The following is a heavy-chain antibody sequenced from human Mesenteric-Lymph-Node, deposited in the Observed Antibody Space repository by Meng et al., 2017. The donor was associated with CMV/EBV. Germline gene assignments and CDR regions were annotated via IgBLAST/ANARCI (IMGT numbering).Heavy chain of an antibody. CDR3: ARDTFGGFNDY. CDR1: GGPISGSSYY. CDR2: IYHSGST. D-gene: IGHD3-16*01. V-gene: IGHV4-39*07. Sequence: SETLSLTCTVSGGPISGSSYYWGWIRQPPGKGLEWIVSIYHSGSTYYNPSLKSRVTISVDTSKNQFSLKLSSVTAADTAVYYCARDTFGGFNDYWGQGTLVTVSS. J-gene: IGHJ4*02.